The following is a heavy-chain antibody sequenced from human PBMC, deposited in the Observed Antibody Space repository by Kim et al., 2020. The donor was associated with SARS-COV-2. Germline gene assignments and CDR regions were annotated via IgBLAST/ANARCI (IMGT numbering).Heavy chain of an antibody. Sequence: GGSRRLSCAASGFTFSSYEMNWVRQAPGKGLEWVSYISSSCSTIYYADSVKGRFTISRDNAKNSLYLQMNSLRAEDTAVYYCASSRGATYYDILTGYPLGYYYYGMDVWGQGPTVTVSS. CDR2: ISSSCSTI. J-gene: IGHJ6*02. CDR3: ASSRGATYYDILTGYPLGYYYYGMDV. CDR1: GFTFSSYE. V-gene: IGHV3-48*03. D-gene: IGHD3-9*01.